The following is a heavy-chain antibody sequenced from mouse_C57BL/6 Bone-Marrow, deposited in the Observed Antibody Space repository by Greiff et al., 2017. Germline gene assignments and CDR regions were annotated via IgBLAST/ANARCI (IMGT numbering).Heavy chain of an antibody. V-gene: IGHV1-76*01. Sequence: VQLVESGAELVRPGASVKLSCKASGYTFTDYYINWVKQRPGQGLEWIARIYPGSGNTYYNEKFKGKATLTAEKSSSTAYMQLSSLTSEASAVYFCARSPGYYGSSYYFDYWGQGTTLTVSS. J-gene: IGHJ2*01. D-gene: IGHD1-1*01. CDR3: ARSPGYYGSSYYFDY. CDR1: GYTFTDYY. CDR2: IYPGSGNT.